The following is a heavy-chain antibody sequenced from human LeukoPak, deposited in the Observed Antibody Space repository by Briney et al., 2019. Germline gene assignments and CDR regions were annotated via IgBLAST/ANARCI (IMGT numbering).Heavy chain of an antibody. D-gene: IGHD1-7*01. CDR2: LGSRSADT. J-gene: IGHJ3*02. Sequence: GGSLRLSCAASGFTFSSYSMNWVRQAPGKGLDWVSTLGSRSADTYYADSVKGRFAISRDSSKHTLYLLMNSLRADDTATYYCAKTTETTLSYDAFDIWGQGTMVTVSS. CDR3: AKTTETTLSYDAFDI. V-gene: IGHV3-23*01. CDR1: GFTFSSYS.